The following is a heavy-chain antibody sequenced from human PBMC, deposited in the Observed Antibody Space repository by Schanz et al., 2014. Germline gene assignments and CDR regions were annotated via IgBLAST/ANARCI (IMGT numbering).Heavy chain of an antibody. D-gene: IGHD3-10*02. Sequence: EMQLLESGGGLAQPGGSLRLSCAASGFTLSNYAMSWVRQAPGKGLEWVSALSEGGGGTHYADSVRGRFTISRDNSKNTLYLQMNSLRPEDTAIYYCAKNQYDDVDLSSFYFDFWGQGTLVTVSS. CDR3: AKNQYDDVDLSSFYFDF. CDR1: GFTLSNYA. V-gene: IGHV3-23*01. J-gene: IGHJ4*02. CDR2: LSEGGGGT.